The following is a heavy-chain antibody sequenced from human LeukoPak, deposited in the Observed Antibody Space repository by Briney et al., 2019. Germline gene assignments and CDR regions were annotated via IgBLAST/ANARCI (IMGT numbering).Heavy chain of an antibody. CDR2: IYADFDTT. CDR1: GFTVSGDY. D-gene: IGHD3-3*01. Sequence: PGGSLRLSCAVSGFTVSGDYMSWVRQAPGKGLEWVSVIYADFDTTDYADSVKGRFTISRDNSKNTLYLQMNSLRAEDTAVYYCAKDGNDFWSGYDAFDIWGQGTMVTVSS. V-gene: IGHV3-66*03. J-gene: IGHJ3*02. CDR3: AKDGNDFWSGYDAFDI.